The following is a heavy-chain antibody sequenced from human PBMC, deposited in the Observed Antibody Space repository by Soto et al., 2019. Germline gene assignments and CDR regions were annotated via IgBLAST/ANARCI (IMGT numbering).Heavy chain of an antibody. CDR2: ISAYNGNT. V-gene: IGHV1-18*01. Sequence: QVQLVQSGAEVKKPGASVKVSCKASGHTFAKYGITWVRQAPGQGFEWMGWISAYNGNTKYAQKFQGRVTMTTDTSTTLAYMELTSLISVDTAVYYCARSGGGNCWGDGFDPWGQGTLVTVSS. J-gene: IGHJ5*02. CDR3: ARSGGGNCWGDGFDP. CDR1: GHTFAKYG. D-gene: IGHD1-1*01.